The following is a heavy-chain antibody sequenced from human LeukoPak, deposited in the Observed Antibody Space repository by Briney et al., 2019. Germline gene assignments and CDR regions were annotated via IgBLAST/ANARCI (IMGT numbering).Heavy chain of an antibody. V-gene: IGHV3-48*03. J-gene: IGHJ3*02. Sequence: GGSLRLSCAASGFTFSSYEMNWVRQAPGKGLEWVSCISSSGSTIYYADSVKGRFTISRDNAKNSLYLQMNSLRAEDTAVYYCARVGASLPFGIWGQGTMVTVSS. CDR3: ARVGASLPFGI. CDR1: GFTFSSYE. D-gene: IGHD5-12*01. CDR2: ISSSGSTI.